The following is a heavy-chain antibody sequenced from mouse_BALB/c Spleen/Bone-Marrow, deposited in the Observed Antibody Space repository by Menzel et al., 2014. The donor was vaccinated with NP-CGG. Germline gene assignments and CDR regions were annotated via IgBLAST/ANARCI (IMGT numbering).Heavy chain of an antibody. V-gene: IGHV14-3*02. CDR2: IDPANGNT. D-gene: IGHD2-1*01. Sequence: EVKLQESGAELVKPGASVKLSCTASGFNIKDTYMHWVKQRPEQGLEWIGRIDPANGNTKYDPKFQGKATITAGTSSDTAYLQLSSLTSEDTAVYYCARLGNYGPSYAMDYWGQGTSVTVSS. J-gene: IGHJ4*01. CDR1: GFNIKDTY. CDR3: ARLGNYGPSYAMDY.